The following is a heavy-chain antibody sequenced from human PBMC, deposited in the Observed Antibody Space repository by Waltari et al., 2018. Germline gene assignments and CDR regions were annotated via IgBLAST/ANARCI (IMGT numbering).Heavy chain of an antibody. V-gene: IGHV3-33*01. CDR1: GFTFSSYG. CDR3: ARDAAAGTPSSWFDP. D-gene: IGHD6-13*01. J-gene: IGHJ5*02. Sequence: QVQLVESGGGVVQPGRSLRLSCAASGFTFSSYGLHWVRQAPGKGLEWVAVIWYDGSNKYYADSVKGRFTISRDNSKNTLYLQMNSLRAEDTAVYYCARDAAAGTPSSWFDPWGQGTLVTVSS. CDR2: IWYDGSNK.